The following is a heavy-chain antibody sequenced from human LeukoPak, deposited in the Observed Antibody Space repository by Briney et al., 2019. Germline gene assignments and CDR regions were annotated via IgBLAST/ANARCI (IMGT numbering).Heavy chain of an antibody. CDR1: GYTFTSYD. Sequence: ASVKVSCKASGYTFTSYDINWVRQATGQGLEWMGWMNPNSGNTGYAQKFQGRVTMTRNTSISTAYMELSSLRSEDTAVYYCARGLLLWFGELFRLPYMDVWGQGTTVTVSS. CDR3: ARGLLLWFGELFRLPYMDV. V-gene: IGHV1-8*01. D-gene: IGHD3-10*01. J-gene: IGHJ6*02. CDR2: MNPNSGNT.